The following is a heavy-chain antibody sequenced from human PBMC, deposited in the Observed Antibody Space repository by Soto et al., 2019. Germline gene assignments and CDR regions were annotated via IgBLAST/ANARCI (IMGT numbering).Heavy chain of an antibody. D-gene: IGHD3-16*01. CDR3: ARRERYYGAPGWFDP. V-gene: IGHV4-39*01. Sequence: SETLSLACAVSGYSITNFAYYWGWIRQPPGKGLEWIGTVYYNENTYYNPSLKSRVAISVDTAKNQFSLNLRSVTAADTAIYFSARRERYYGAPGWFDPWGQGTLVTVSS. CDR2: VYYNENT. J-gene: IGHJ5*01. CDR1: GYSITNFAYY.